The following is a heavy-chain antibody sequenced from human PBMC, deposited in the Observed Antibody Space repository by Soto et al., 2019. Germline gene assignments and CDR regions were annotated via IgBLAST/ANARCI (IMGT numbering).Heavy chain of an antibody. CDR2: IYHSGST. J-gene: IGHJ4*02. CDR1: SGSISSSNW. Sequence: QVQLQESGPGLVKPSGTLSLTCAVSSGSISSSNWWSWVRQPPGKGLEWIGEIYHSGSTNYNPSHKCRVTISVDKSKNQFSRKLSSVTAAVTAVYYCARRGAGGSGSPPWSDWGQGTLVTVSS. D-gene: IGHD3-10*01. V-gene: IGHV4-4*02. CDR3: ARRGAGGSGSPPWSD.